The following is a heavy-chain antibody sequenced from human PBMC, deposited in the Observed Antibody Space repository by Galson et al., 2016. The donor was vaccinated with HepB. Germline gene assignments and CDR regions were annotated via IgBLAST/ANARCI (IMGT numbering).Heavy chain of an antibody. D-gene: IGHD2-15*01. CDR1: GGSISTGGYY. CDR3: ARISRVPYCSGGCCYPPSQIDP. V-gene: IGHV4-31*01. CDR2: IYYRGST. Sequence: TLSLTCTVSGGSISTGGYYWSWIRQHPGKGLEWIANIYYRGSTYYYPSSKSPVAISVDPSKNQFSLKLRSVTAADTAFLYCARISRVPYCSGGCCYPPSQIDPWGQGTLFTVSS. J-gene: IGHJ5*02.